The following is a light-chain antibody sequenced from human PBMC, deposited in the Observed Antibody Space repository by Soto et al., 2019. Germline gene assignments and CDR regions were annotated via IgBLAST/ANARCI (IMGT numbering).Light chain of an antibody. CDR2: DST. V-gene: IGLV1-40*01. CDR1: SSNIGSGYA. J-gene: IGLJ2*01. Sequence: QSVLTQPPSVSGAPGQRVTISCTGSSSNIGSGYAVHWYQQFPGTGPRLLIYDSTSRPSGVPDRFSGSKSGTSASLAITGLQAEDEADYYCQSYDRSLSGSVLFGGGTKLTVL. CDR3: QSYDRSLSGSVL.